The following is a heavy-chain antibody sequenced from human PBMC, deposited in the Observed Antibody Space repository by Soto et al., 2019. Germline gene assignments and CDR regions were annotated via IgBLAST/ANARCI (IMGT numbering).Heavy chain of an antibody. V-gene: IGHV5-51*01. Sequence: GESLKISCKGSGYIFTNYWICWVRQMPGKGLEWMGIIYPGDSDTKYSPSFQGQVTISADKSISTAYLQWSSLEASDTAMYYCASLSYYDSYSGFDYWGQGTLVTVSS. J-gene: IGHJ4*02. CDR1: GYIFTNYW. D-gene: IGHD3-22*01. CDR3: ASLSYYDSYSGFDY. CDR2: IYPGDSDT.